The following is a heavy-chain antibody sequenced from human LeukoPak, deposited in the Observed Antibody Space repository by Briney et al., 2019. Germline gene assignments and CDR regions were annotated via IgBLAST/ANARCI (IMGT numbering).Heavy chain of an antibody. V-gene: IGHV3-30*04. Sequence: PGGSLRLSCSASGFTFSTYAINWVRQAPGKGLEWVAVVSYDGSNKYYADSVKGRFTISRDNAKNSLYLQMNSLRAEDTAVYYCARYGSTSSLYDAFDIWGQGTMVTVSS. J-gene: IGHJ3*02. CDR3: ARYGSTSSLYDAFDI. CDR1: GFTFSTYA. D-gene: IGHD2-2*01. CDR2: VSYDGSNK.